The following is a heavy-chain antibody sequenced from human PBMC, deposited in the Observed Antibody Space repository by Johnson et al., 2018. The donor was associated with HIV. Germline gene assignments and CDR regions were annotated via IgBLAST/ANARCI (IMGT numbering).Heavy chain of an antibody. J-gene: IGHJ3*02. Sequence: QVQLVESGGDMVQPGRSLRLSCAASGFNFNIYGMHWVRQAPGKGLEWVAILWYDGTTAFYADSVKGRFTISRDTSKKMLYLQMNSLRAEDTAVYSCARGRSSSSTAAFDIWGQGTMVTVSS. V-gene: IGHV3-33*01. CDR1: GFNFNIYG. CDR2: LWYDGTTA. D-gene: IGHD6-6*01. CDR3: ARGRSSSSTAAFDI.